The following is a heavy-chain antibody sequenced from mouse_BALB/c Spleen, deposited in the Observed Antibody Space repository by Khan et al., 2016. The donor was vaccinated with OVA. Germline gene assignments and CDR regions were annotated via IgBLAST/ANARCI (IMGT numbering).Heavy chain of an antibody. CDR3: ARGVRLTY. Sequence: EVQLQESGPGLVKPSQSLSLTCTVTGYSITSDYAWNWIRQFPGNKLEWMGYINYSGSTSYHPSLKSRISITRDTPKNQFFLQLNSVTTEDTATYYCARGVRLTYWGQGTLVTVSA. V-gene: IGHV3-2*02. D-gene: IGHD2-14*01. J-gene: IGHJ3*01. CDR2: INYSGST. CDR1: GYSITSDYA.